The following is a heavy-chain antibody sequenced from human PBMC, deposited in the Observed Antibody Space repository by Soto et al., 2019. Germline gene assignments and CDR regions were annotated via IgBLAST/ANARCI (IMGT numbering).Heavy chain of an antibody. CDR1: GFTFVDYG. J-gene: IGHJ4*02. Sequence: PGGSLRLSCAASGFTFVDYGMSWVRQAPGKGLEWVFGINWNGGSTGYADSVKGRFTISRDNAKNSLYLQMNSLRAEDTALYHCARGVPPDHWGQGTLVTVSS. CDR3: ARGVPPDH. CDR2: INWNGGST. V-gene: IGHV3-20*01.